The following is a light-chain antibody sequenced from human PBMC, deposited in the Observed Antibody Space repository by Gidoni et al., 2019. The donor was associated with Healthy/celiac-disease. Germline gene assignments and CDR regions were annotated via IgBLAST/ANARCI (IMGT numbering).Light chain of an antibody. J-gene: IGKJ1*01. V-gene: IGKV4-1*01. Sequence: DIVMNQSPDYLAVSLGERDTINCKSSQSVLYSSNNKNYLAWSQQKPGQPPKLLIYWASTRESGVPDRFSGSGSGTDFTLTISILQAEDVAVDYCQQYYSTPCTFGQGIKVEIK. CDR2: WAS. CDR1: QSVLYSSNNKNY. CDR3: QQYYSTPCT.